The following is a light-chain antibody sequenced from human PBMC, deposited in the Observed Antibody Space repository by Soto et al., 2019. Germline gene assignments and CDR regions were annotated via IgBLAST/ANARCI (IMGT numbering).Light chain of an antibody. CDR3: QQYNNWPLT. J-gene: IGKJ4*01. Sequence: EVVMTQSPATLSVSLGDRATLSCRASQSVSSNLAWYQQKPGQGPRLLIYGASTRATGIPARFSGSGSGTEFTLTISSLQSEDFEVYSCQQYNNWPLTFGGGTKVDIK. CDR1: QSVSSN. V-gene: IGKV3-15*01. CDR2: GAS.